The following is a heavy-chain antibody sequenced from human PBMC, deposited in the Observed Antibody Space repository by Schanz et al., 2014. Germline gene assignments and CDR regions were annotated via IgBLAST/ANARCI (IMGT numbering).Heavy chain of an antibody. CDR1: GFSFQEYA. CDR3: ASVIMVAGNHRDGRDV. V-gene: IGHV3-9*01. D-gene: IGHD6-19*01. J-gene: IGHJ6*02. Sequence: EVQLVESGGGLVQPGRSLRLSCAGSGFSFQEYAMHWVRQAPGKGLEWVSGIAWNSAGIGYVDSVKGRFTISRDNARSSLYLQMSSLRDGDTAVYYCASVIMVAGNHRDGRDVWGQGTTVIVSS. CDR2: IAWNSAGI.